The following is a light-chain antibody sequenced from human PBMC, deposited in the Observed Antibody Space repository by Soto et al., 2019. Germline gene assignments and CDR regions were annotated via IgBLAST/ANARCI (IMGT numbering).Light chain of an antibody. CDR3: GTWDSSLSHYV. V-gene: IGLV1-51*02. Sequence: QSVLTQPPSVSAAPGQKVTISCSGSSSNIGNNYVSWYQQLPGTAPKLLIYENNKRPSGIPDRFSGSKSGTSATLGITGLQTGDEADYYCGTWDSSLSHYVFGTGTRSPS. J-gene: IGLJ1*01. CDR2: ENN. CDR1: SSNIGNNY.